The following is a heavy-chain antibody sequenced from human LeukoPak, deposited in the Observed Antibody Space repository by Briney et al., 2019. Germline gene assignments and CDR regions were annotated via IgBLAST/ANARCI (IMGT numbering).Heavy chain of an antibody. CDR3: ARSTSSEYDIYHFDY. CDR2: IYSGGST. V-gene: IGHV3-66*01. J-gene: IGHJ4*02. CDR1: GSTLSSNY. Sequence: GGSLRLSCAASGSTLSSNYMSWVRQPPGKGLEWVSIIYSGGSTYYADSVKGRFTISRDNSKNTLYLQMNSLRAEDTAVYYCARSTSSEYDIYHFDYWGQGTLVTVSS. D-gene: IGHD3-9*01.